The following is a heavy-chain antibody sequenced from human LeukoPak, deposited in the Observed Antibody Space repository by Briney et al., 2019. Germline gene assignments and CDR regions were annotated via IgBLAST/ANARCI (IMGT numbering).Heavy chain of an antibody. D-gene: IGHD1-26*01. CDR1: GFAFNSYA. CDR2: ISHDGSAQ. CDR3: ARDLSGTYMVDY. Sequence: GGSLRLSCAVSGFAFNSYAMHWVRQAPGEGLEWEAFISHDGSAQSYADSVKGRFTISRDNSKNTLYLQMNSLRPEDTAVYHCARDLSGTYMVDYWGQGTLVTVSS. V-gene: IGHV3-30-3*01. J-gene: IGHJ4*02.